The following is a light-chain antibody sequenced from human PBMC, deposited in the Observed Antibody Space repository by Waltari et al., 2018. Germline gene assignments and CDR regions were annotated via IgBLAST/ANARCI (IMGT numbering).Light chain of an antibody. CDR1: SSDLGGYNF. V-gene: IGLV2-23*01. Sequence: QSALTQPASVSGSPGQSITISCTGTSSDLGGYNFVSWYQQHPGKAPKALIYEGTKRPSGISNRFSGSKSGNTASLTISGLQAEDEADYYCCSYAGRITFVVFGGGTKLTVL. J-gene: IGLJ2*01. CDR3: CSYAGRITFVV. CDR2: EGT.